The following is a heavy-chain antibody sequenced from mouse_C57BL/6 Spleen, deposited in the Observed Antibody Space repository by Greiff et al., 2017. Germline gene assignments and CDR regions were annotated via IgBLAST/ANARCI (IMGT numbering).Heavy chain of an antibody. CDR1: GYTFTSYW. CDR2: IDPSDSYT. Sequence: VQLQQPGAELVKPGASVKMSCKASGYTFTSYWMQWVKQRHGQGLEWIGEIDPSDSYTNYNQKFKGKATLTVDTSSSPAYMQLSSLTSEDSAVYYCASRDYCYAMDYWGQGTSVTVSS. CDR3: ASRDYCYAMDY. V-gene: IGHV1-50*01. D-gene: IGHD2-13*01. J-gene: IGHJ4*01.